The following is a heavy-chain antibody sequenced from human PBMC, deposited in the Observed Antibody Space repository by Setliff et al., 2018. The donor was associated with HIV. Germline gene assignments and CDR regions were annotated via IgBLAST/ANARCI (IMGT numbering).Heavy chain of an antibody. J-gene: IGHJ4*02. CDR3: ARDQKGYSYGYFDS. V-gene: IGHV4-4*07. CDR1: GGSISYYH. D-gene: IGHD5-18*01. Sequence: SETLSLTCTVSGGSISYYHWSWIRQPAGKGLEWIGRMHTSGNTNYNPSLKSRVTMSVDTSKNQFSLRLSSVTAADTAVYYCARDQKGYSYGYFDSWGQGTLVTVSS. CDR2: MHTSGNT.